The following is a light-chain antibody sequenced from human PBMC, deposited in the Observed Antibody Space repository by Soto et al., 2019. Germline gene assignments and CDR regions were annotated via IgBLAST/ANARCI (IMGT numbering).Light chain of an antibody. J-gene: IGKJ4*01. CDR3: QPSTNRSPVT. Sequence: ARLSLTEGKRATLACRASQSVSSNLAWYQQKPGQAPRLLIYDASNRATGIPARFSGSGSGTHSPHTICTLEPDSFALYYWQPSTNRSPVTGGGGTKVDIK. CDR1: QSVSSN. V-gene: IGKV3-11*01. CDR2: DAS.